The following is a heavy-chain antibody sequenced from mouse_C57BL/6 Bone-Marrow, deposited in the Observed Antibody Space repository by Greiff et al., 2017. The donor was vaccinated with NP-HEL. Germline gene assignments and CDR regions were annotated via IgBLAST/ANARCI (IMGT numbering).Heavy chain of an antibody. D-gene: IGHD1-1*01. CDR3: AREGYYYGSSFYFDY. CDR1: GYTFTSYG. V-gene: IGHV1-81*01. J-gene: IGHJ2*01. CDR2: IYPRSGNT. Sequence: VKLQESGAELARPGASVKLSCKASGYTFTSYGISWVKQRTGQGLEWIGEIYPRSGNTYYNEKFKGKATLTADKSSSTAYMELRSLTSEDSAVYFCAREGYYYGSSFYFDYWGQGTTLTVSS.